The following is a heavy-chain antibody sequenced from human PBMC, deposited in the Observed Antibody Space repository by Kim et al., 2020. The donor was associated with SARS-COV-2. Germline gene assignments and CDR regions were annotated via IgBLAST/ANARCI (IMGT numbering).Heavy chain of an antibody. CDR3: ARRLVRYRDAVDI. V-gene: IGHV1-46*01. D-gene: IGHD3-9*01. J-gene: IGHJ3*02. Sequence: AQKVPGRVTMARNTSTSTVYMGLSSLRTEDTAVYYCARRLVRYRDAVDIWGQGTMVTVSS.